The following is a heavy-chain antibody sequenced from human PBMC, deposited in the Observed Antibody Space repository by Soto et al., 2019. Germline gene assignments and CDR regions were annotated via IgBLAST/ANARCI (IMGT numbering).Heavy chain of an antibody. CDR2: ISDSGHST. Sequence: GGSLRLSCAASGFTFYNFAMSWVRQAPGKGLEWVSGISDSGHSTYYADSARGRFTISRDNSKNTLYLQMNSLRAEDTAVYYCAKVLFGFTYGKFDYWGQGTLVTVSS. D-gene: IGHD5-18*01. J-gene: IGHJ4*02. CDR3: AKVLFGFTYGKFDY. CDR1: GFTFYNFA. V-gene: IGHV3-23*01.